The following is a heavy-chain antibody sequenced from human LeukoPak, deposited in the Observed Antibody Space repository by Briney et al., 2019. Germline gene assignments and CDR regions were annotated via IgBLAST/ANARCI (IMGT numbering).Heavy chain of an antibody. CDR3: ARSPHDFWSGYYIDY. CDR1: GGSISSYY. Sequence: SETLSLTCTVSGGSISSYYWSWIRQPPGKGLEWIGYIYYSGSTNYNPSLKSRVTISVDTSKNQFSLKLSSVTAADTAVYYCARSPHDFWSGYYIDYWGQGTLVTVSS. V-gene: IGHV4-59*08. CDR2: IYYSGST. J-gene: IGHJ4*02. D-gene: IGHD3-3*01.